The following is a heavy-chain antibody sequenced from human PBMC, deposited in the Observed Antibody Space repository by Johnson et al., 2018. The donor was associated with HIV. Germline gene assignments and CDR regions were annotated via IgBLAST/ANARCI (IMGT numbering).Heavy chain of an antibody. J-gene: IGHJ3*02. V-gene: IGHV3-33*01. CDR1: GFTFSTYG. CDR3: ARRGLANAFDI. CDR2: IWFDGSNK. D-gene: IGHD3-10*01. Sequence: QVQLVESGGGVVQSGRSLRLSCAASGFTFSTYGMHWVRQAPGKGLEWVAVIWFDGSNKYYADSVKGRFTISRDNSKNTLYLQMNSLRAEDTAVYYCARRGLANAFDIWGQGTMVTVSS.